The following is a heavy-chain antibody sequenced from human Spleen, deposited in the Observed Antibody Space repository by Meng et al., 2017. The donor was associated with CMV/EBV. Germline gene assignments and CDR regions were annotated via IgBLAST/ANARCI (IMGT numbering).Heavy chain of an antibody. CDR2: IVPLHATP. CDR1: GGTINSDS. CDR3: AKGTRRGFWGKFEL. Sequence: KASGGTINSDSINWGRQAPGQGLECMGEIVPLHATPTYAQKFQGRMKITADKSTTTAYMELTGLRSEDTAVYYCAKGTRRGFWGKFELWGRGTLVTVSS. V-gene: IGHV1-69*08. J-gene: IGHJ2*01. D-gene: IGHD1/OR15-1a*01.